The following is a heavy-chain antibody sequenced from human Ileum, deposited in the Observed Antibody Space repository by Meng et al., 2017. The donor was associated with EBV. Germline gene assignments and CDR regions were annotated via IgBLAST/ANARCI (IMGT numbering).Heavy chain of an antibody. CDR3: SRDLAGPYDD. Sequence: EMLRVESWGALDRPWWAMGPTYATSVFPFSHNWMHGVHQAPGKGLVWVSRTNEDGGFTTYADSVRGRFTISRDNTKNILYLQMNSLRAEDTAVYFCSRDLAGPYDDWGQGTLVTVSS. J-gene: IGHJ4*02. V-gene: IGHV3-74*01. CDR1: VFPFSHNW. CDR2: TNEDGGFT.